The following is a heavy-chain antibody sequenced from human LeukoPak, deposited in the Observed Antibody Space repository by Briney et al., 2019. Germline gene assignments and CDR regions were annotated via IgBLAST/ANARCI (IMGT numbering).Heavy chain of an antibody. Sequence: ASVKVSCKASGYTFTSCGISWVRQAPGQGLEWMGWISAYNGNTNYAQKLQGRVTMTTDTSTSTAYMELRSLRSDDTAVYYCASTPYYYDSSGYYNWFDPWGQGTLVTVSS. CDR2: ISAYNGNT. CDR1: GYTFTSCG. D-gene: IGHD3-22*01. V-gene: IGHV1-18*01. J-gene: IGHJ5*02. CDR3: ASTPYYYDSSGYYNWFDP.